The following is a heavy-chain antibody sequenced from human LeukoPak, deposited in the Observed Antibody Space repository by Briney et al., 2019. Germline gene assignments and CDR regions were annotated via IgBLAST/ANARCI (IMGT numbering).Heavy chain of an antibody. D-gene: IGHD6-19*01. CDR2: INHSGST. CDR3: ARQEVAVAGHDY. Sequence: SETLSLTCAVYGGSFGGYYWSWIRQPPGKGLEWIGEINHSGSTNYNPSLKSRVTISVDTSKNQFSLKLSSVTAADTAVYYCARQEVAVAGHDYWGQGTLVTVSS. J-gene: IGHJ4*02. V-gene: IGHV4-34*01. CDR1: GGSFGGYY.